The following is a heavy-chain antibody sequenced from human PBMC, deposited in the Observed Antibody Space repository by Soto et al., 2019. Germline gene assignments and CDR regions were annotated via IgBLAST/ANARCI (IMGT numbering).Heavy chain of an antibody. CDR1: GFTFSSYS. V-gene: IGHV3-21*01. J-gene: IGHJ4*02. D-gene: IGHD6-19*01. CDR3: ARDNGGGWRGVDYFDY. CDR2: ISSSSSYI. Sequence: GGSLRLSCAASGFTFSSYSMNWVRQAPGKGLEWVSSISSSSSYIYYADSVKGRFTISRDNAKNSLYLQMNSLRAEDTAVYYCARDNGGGWRGVDYFDYWGQGTLVTVSS.